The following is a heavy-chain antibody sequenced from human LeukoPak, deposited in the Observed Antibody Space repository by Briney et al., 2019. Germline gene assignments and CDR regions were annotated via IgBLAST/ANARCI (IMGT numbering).Heavy chain of an antibody. D-gene: IGHD3-22*01. Sequence: GGSLRLSCAVSGFSFSSYAMSWVRQAPGKGLEWVSTVSETGDGTYYADSVKGRFIISRDNSKNTFYLQMDSLRAEDTAVYYCARDYYDSSGYYYAGGYWGQGTLVTVSS. J-gene: IGHJ4*02. CDR2: VSETGDGT. CDR3: ARDYYDSSGYYYAGGY. V-gene: IGHV3-23*01. CDR1: GFSFSSYA.